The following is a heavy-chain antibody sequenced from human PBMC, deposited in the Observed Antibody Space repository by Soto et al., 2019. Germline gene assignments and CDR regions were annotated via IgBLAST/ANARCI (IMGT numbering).Heavy chain of an antibody. Sequence: QVQLVESGGGVVQPGRSLRLSCAASGFTFRIYAMHWVRQAPGKGLECVAVISYDGSNKFYRDSVKGRFTIYSDNSKNTLYLQINSLRYEDTAVYYCARGDREDIAVVIGARPGEYGVDVWGQGTTVTVSS. V-gene: IGHV3-30-3*01. D-gene: IGHD2-15*01. CDR3: ARGDREDIAVVIGARPGEYGVDV. CDR2: ISYDGSNK. J-gene: IGHJ6*02. CDR1: GFTFRIYA.